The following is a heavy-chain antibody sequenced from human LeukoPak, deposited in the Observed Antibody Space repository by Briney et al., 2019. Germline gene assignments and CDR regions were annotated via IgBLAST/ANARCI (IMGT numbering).Heavy chain of an antibody. Sequence: GGSLRLSCAASGFTFSSHSMSWVRQAPGKGLEWVSFISSSRSYIYYPDSVKGRFTISRDNAKNSLYLQMNSLRAEDTAVYYCARDGLLFRDYYGMDVWGQGTTVTVSS. CDR2: ISSSRSYI. CDR1: GFTFSSHS. D-gene: IGHD2-21*01. V-gene: IGHV3-21*01. J-gene: IGHJ6*02. CDR3: ARDGLLFRDYYGMDV.